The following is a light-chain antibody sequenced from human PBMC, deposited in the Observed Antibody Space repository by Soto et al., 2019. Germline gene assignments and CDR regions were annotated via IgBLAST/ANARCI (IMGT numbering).Light chain of an antibody. CDR2: GAS. J-gene: IGKJ2*01. V-gene: IGKV3-15*01. Sequence: EIVMTQSPATLSVSPGERATLSCSASQSVSSNLAWYQQKPRQAPRLLIYGASTRATGIPARFSGSGSGTEFTLTNSSLQSEDFAVYYCQQYNNWPPKYTFGQGTKLEIK. CDR1: QSVSSN. CDR3: QQYNNWPPKYT.